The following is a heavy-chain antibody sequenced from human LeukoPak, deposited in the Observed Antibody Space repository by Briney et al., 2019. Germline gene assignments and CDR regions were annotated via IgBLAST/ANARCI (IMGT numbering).Heavy chain of an antibody. D-gene: IGHD4-17*01. J-gene: IGHJ6*03. V-gene: IGHV3-7*03. CDR1: GFTFSSYW. CDR3: AREGYGDHYYYMDV. CDR2: IKQDGSEK. Sequence: GGSLRLSCAASGFTFSSYWMSWVRQAPGKGLEWVANIKQDGSEKYYVDSVKGRFTISRDNAKNSLYLQMNSLRAEDTAVYYCAREGYGDHYYYMDVWGKGTTVTVSS.